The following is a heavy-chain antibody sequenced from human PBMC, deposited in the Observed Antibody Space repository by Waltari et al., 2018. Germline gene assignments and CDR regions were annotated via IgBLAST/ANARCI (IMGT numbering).Heavy chain of an antibody. CDR3: ARMYSSSSSWFDY. J-gene: IGHJ5*01. D-gene: IGHD6-6*01. CDR2: IYPGDSDT. CDR1: GYSFTSDW. V-gene: IGHV5-51*01. Sequence: EVQLVKSGAEVKKHGESLKISCKDSGYSFTSDWNGWVRQMPGKGLEWMGIIYPGDSDTRYSPSFQGQVTISADKSISTAYLQWSSLKASDTAMYYCARMYSSSSSWFDYWGQGTLVTVSS.